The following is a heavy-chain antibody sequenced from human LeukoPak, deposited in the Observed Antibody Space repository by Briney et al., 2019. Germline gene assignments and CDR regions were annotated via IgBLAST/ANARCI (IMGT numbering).Heavy chain of an antibody. J-gene: IGHJ3*02. V-gene: IGHV4-59*01. D-gene: IGHD5-18*01. CDR3: ARSRSGYSYDHAAFEI. CDR2: IDYRGST. CDR1: GSSISTYY. Sequence: SETLSLTCTVPGSSISTYYWSWIRQPPGKGLEWIAYIDYRGSTTYNPSLRSRVTISVDTSRNQFSLKLSSVTAADTAVYYCARSRSGYSYDHAAFEIWGQGTMVTVSS.